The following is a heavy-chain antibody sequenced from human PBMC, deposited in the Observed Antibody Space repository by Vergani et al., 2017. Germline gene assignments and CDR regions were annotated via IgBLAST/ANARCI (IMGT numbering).Heavy chain of an antibody. V-gene: IGHV4-31*03. CDR1: GGSISSGGYY. Sequence: QVQLQESGPGLVKPSQTLSLTCTVSGGSISSGGYYWSWIRQHPGKGLEWIGYIYYSGSTYYNPSLKSRVTISVDTSKNQFSLKLSSVTAADTAVYYCAREIRGYSYGDYYYYYMDVWGKGTTVTVSS. CDR2: IYYSGST. D-gene: IGHD5-18*01. CDR3: AREIRGYSYGDYYYYYMDV. J-gene: IGHJ6*03.